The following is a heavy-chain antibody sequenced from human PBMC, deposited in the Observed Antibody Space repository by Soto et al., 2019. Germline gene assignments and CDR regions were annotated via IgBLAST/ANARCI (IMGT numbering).Heavy chain of an antibody. CDR1: GFTFSTYG. CDR2: ISYDGSNK. J-gene: IGHJ4*02. V-gene: IGHV3-30*18. CDR3: AKDHLLTTVTTVGD. D-gene: IGHD4-17*01. Sequence: QVQLVESGGGVVQPGTSLRLSCAASGFTFSTYGMHWVRQAPGKGLERVAVISYDGSNKYYADSVKGRFTISRDNSSNTLYLQMDSLRAEDTAVYYCAKDHLLTTVTTVGDWGQGTLVTVSS.